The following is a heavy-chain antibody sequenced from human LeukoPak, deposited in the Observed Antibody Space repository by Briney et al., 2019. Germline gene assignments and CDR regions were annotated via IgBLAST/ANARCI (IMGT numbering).Heavy chain of an antibody. CDR2: IYSGGST. D-gene: IGHD1-14*01. Sequence: HPGGSLRLSCAASGFTVSSNYMSWVRQAPGKGLEWVSVIYSGGSTYYADAVKGRFIISRDNSKNTLYLQMNSLRAEDTAVYYCARVVLNNHHYPQFDYWGQGTLVTVSS. CDR1: GFTVSSNY. V-gene: IGHV3-66*01. CDR3: ARVVLNNHHYPQFDY. J-gene: IGHJ4*02.